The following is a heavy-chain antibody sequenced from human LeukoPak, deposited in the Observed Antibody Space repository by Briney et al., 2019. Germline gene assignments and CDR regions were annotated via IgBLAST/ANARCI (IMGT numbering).Heavy chain of an antibody. J-gene: IGHJ6*03. CDR2: ISSSSSYI. CDR3: ARLSAYYYGSYFYYYMDV. Sequence: GGSLRLSCAASGFTFSTYSMNWVRQAPGKGLEWVSSISSSSSYIYYADSVKGRFTISRDNAKKSVYLHMSSLRAEDTALYYCARLSAYYYGSYFYYYMDVWGKGTTVTVSS. D-gene: IGHD3-10*01. V-gene: IGHV3-21*01. CDR1: GFTFSTYS.